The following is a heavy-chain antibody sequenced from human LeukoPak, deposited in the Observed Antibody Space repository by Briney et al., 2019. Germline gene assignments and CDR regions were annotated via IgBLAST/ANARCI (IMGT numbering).Heavy chain of an antibody. V-gene: IGHV1-8*01. J-gene: IGHJ4*02. CDR3: ARAKRLGGNYYFDY. D-gene: IGHD3-16*01. CDR2: MNPDSGNT. CDR1: GSTFTSYD. Sequence: ASVKFSCKASGSTFTSYDINWVRQATGQGLEWMGWMNPDSGNTGYAQKFQGRVTMTRNTSISTAYMELSSLRSEDTAVYYCARAKRLGGNYYFDYWGQGTLVAVSS.